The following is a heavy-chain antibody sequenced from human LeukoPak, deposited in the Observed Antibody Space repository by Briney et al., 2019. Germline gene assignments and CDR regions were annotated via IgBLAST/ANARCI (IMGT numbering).Heavy chain of an antibody. J-gene: IGHJ4*02. Sequence: ASVKVSCKASGGAFSSYSISWVRQAPRQGLEWLGRIIPILDVPYYAQKFQGRVTITADKSTSTVYMELSSLRSEDTAVYYCARSNEILTGYYGRHWGQGTLVTVSS. CDR1: GGAFSSYS. D-gene: IGHD3-9*01. V-gene: IGHV1-69*02. CDR2: IIPILDVP. CDR3: ARSNEILTGYYGRH.